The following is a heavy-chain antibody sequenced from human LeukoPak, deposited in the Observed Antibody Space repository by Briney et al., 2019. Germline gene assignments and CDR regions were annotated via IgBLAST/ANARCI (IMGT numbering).Heavy chain of an antibody. Sequence: SETLSLTCTVSGGSISSSSYYWGWIRQPPVKGLEWIGSSSYNGSTDYNPSRKSRVTLFVDTSKNEFSLKLSSVTAADTAVYYCARDGLWIQNAFDIWGQGTMVTVSS. CDR2: SSYNGST. CDR1: GGSISSSSYY. J-gene: IGHJ3*02. V-gene: IGHV4-39*07. CDR3: ARDGLWIQNAFDI. D-gene: IGHD5-18*01.